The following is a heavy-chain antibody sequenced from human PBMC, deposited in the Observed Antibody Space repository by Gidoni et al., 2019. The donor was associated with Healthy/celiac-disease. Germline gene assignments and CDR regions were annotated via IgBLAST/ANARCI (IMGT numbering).Heavy chain of an antibody. D-gene: IGHD6-25*01. CDR1: GGSISSYY. CDR2: IYYSGST. Sequence: QVQLQESGPGLVKPSETLSLTCTVSGGSISSYYWSWIRQPPGKGLEWIGYIYYSGSTNYNPSLKSRVTISVDTSKNQFSLKLSSVTAADTAVYYCARVRRLPPDFDYWGQGTLVTVSS. CDR3: ARVRRLPPDFDY. J-gene: IGHJ4*02. V-gene: IGHV4-59*01.